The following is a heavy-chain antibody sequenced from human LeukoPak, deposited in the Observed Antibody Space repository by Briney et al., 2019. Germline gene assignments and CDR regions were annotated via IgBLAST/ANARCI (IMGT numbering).Heavy chain of an antibody. V-gene: IGHV3-23*01. CDR1: GFTFSTFA. CDR3: AKDSTHYRVWDNYDTRGLSY. Sequence: GGSLRLSCAASGFTFSTFAMIWVRQPPGKGLEWVSNIFPSGGEIHYAASVRGRFTISRDNSKSTLSLQMNSLRAEDRAVYYCAKDSTHYRVWDNYDTRGLSYWGQGTLVTVSS. J-gene: IGHJ4*02. CDR2: IFPSGGEI. D-gene: IGHD3-22*01.